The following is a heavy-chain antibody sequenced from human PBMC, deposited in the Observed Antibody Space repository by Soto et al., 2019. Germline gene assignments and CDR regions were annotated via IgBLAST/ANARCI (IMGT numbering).Heavy chain of an antibody. CDR2: IYYSGST. CDR3: ARDGPLQPWDYYYGMDV. J-gene: IGHJ6*02. D-gene: IGHD5-18*01. CDR1: GGSVSSTDHY. Sequence: SETLSLTCTVSGGSVSSTDHYWSWIRQPPGKGLEWIGYIYYSGSTNYNPSLKSRVIISVDTSKNQFSLKLSSVTAADTAVYYCARDGPLQPWDYYYGMDVWGQGTTVTVSS. V-gene: IGHV4-61*08.